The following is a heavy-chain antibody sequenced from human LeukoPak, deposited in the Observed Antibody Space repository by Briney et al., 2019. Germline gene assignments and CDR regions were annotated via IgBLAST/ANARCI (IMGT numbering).Heavy chain of an antibody. D-gene: IGHD3-10*01. CDR1: GDAISTYY. J-gene: IGHJ4*02. CDR3: ARDKAHSYGYYFDP. CDR2: IANGRT. Sequence: SETLSLTCTVSGDAISTYYWNWIRQTPGKGLEWVGHIANGRTDYNPSPKSRAIISVDTSKNQISLRLTSVTAADTAVYHCARDKAHSYGYYFDPWGPGTQVLVSS. V-gene: IGHV4-4*08.